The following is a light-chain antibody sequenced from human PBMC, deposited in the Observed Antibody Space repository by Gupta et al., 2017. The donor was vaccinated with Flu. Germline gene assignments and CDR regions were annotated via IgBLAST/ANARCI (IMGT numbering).Light chain of an antibody. J-gene: IGLJ3*02. V-gene: IGLV6-57*03. CDR1: SGSIGSNN. Sequence: NFMLTQPHSASASPGKTVTVPCTRWSGSIGSNNVQWYQQSPGSAPTTVIYDDTQRPSGVPERFSGSIDRSSASGSLTRSGLKTEDEAYCYCQYCDKSNPGVLGGGTKLTVL. CDR3: QYCDKSNPGV. CDR2: DDT.